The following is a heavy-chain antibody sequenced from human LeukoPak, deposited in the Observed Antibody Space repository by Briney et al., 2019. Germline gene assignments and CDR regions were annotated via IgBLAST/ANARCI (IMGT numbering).Heavy chain of an antibody. CDR2: IKSKTDGGTT. CDR3: TTESLTILRFLEWLLGYFDY. V-gene: IGHV3-15*01. CDR1: GFTFSNAW. D-gene: IGHD3-3*01. Sequence: GGSLRLSCAASGFTFSNAWMSWVRQAPGKGLEWVGRIKSKTDGGTTDYAAPVKGIFTISRDDSKNTLYLQMNSLKTEDTAVYYCTTESLTILRFLEWLLGYFDYWGQGALVTVSS. J-gene: IGHJ4*02.